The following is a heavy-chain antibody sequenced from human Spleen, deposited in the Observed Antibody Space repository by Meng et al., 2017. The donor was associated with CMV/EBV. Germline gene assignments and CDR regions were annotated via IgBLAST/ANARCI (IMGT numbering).Heavy chain of an antibody. CDR3: AREQGVTGSPSYFYYGMDV. CDR1: GYTFTGYY. Sequence: ASVKVSCKASGYTFTGYYIHWMRQAPRQGLEWMGWINPNSGATTSAQKFRGRVTMTRDTSISTASMELSRLTSDDTAVYYCAREQGVTGSPSYFYYGMDVCGQGTTVTVSS. CDR2: INPNSGAT. J-gene: IGHJ6*02. V-gene: IGHV1-2*02. D-gene: IGHD2-21*02.